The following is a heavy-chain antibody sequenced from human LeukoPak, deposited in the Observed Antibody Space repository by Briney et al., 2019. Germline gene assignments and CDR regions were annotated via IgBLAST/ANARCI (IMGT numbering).Heavy chain of an antibody. J-gene: IGHJ4*02. CDR3: AREGYRYGLDY. V-gene: IGHV1-2*02. CDR2: INPKTGGT. D-gene: IGHD5-18*01. CDR1: AYTFTAYY. Sequence: GGSVNVSCMASAYTFTAYYIHWVRPAPGQGIEYMGWINPKTGGTHYAQQFQGRVTMTRDTPISTAYMELTRLRSDDTAVYFCAREGYRYGLDYWGQGTLVTVSS.